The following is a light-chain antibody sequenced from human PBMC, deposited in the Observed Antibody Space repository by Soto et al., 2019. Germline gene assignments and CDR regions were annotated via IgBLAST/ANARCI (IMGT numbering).Light chain of an antibody. CDR2: DVS. Sequence: QSALTQPASVSGSPGQSITISCTGTSSDVGGYNYVSWYQHHPGKAPKLMIYDVSNRPSGVSNRFSGSKSDNTASLTLSGLQAEDEADYYCSSYTSTSTVVFGGRTKLTVL. V-gene: IGLV2-14*03. J-gene: IGLJ2*01. CDR3: SSYTSTSTVV. CDR1: SSDVGGYNY.